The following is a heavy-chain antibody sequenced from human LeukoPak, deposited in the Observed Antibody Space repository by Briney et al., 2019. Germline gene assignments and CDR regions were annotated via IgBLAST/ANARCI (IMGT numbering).Heavy chain of an antibody. V-gene: IGHV3-15*01. J-gene: IGHJ5*02. CDR2: IKSKTDDGTT. CDR3: TTDPSS. Sequence: GGSLRLSCAASGFTFSNAWMSWVRQAPGKGLEWVGRIKSKTDDGTTDYAAPVKGRFTISRDDSKNTLYLQMNSLKTEDTAVYYCTTDPSSWGQGTLVTVSS. CDR1: GFTFSNAW.